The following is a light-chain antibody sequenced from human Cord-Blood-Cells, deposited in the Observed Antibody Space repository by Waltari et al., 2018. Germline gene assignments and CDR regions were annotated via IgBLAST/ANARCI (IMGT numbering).Light chain of an antibody. CDR2: AAS. J-gene: IGKJ3*01. CDR3: QQSYSTLFT. Sequence: DIQMTQSPSSLSASVGERVTITCRASQSISRYLNWYQQKPGNAPKLLNYAASSLQSGVPSRFSGSGSGTDFTLTISSLQPEDVATYYCQQSYSTLFTFGPGTKVDIK. V-gene: IGKV1-39*01. CDR1: QSISRY.